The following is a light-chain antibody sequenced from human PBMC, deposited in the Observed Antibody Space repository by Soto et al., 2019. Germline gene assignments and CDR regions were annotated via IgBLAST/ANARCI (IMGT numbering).Light chain of an antibody. CDR2: LGS. J-gene: IGKJ2*01. CDR1: QSLLHSNGYNY. Sequence: DIVMTQSPLSLPVTPGEPASISCRSSQSLLHSNGYNYLDWYLQKPGQSPQLLIYLGSNRASGVPDRFSGSGLGKDFTLKISRGEAEGFWGFLFMQALPTPFTFGQGTKLEIK. CDR3: MQALPTPFT. V-gene: IGKV2-28*01.